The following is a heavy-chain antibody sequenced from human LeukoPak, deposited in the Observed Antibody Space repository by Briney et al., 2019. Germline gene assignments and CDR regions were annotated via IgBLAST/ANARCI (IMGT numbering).Heavy chain of an antibody. CDR3: AEIGITMIGGV. J-gene: IGHJ6*04. Sequence: GGALGLSCASPRVTFSSDEMNCVRQAPGKGLDGVSYISSSGSTIYYADSVKGRCTISTDNAKNSLYLQMNSLRAEDTAVYYCAEIGITMIGGVWGKGTTVTISS. CDR1: RVTFSSDE. CDR2: ISSSGSTI. D-gene: IGHD3-10*02. V-gene: IGHV3-48*03.